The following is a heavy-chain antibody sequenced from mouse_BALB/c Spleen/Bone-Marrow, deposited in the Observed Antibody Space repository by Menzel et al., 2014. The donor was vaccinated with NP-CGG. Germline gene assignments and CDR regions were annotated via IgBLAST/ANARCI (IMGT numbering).Heavy chain of an antibody. CDR2: INPYNGGT. D-gene: IGHD2-4*01. CDR3: ARWAIYYDYGEDYAMDY. CDR1: GYSFTGYT. Sequence: EVQLQQSGPELVKPGASMKISCKASGYSFTGYTMNWVEQSHGKSLEWIGLINPYNGGTSYNQKFKGKATLTVDKSSSTAYMELLSLTSEDSAVYYCARWAIYYDYGEDYAMDYWGQGTSVTVSS. V-gene: IGHV1-18*01. J-gene: IGHJ4*01.